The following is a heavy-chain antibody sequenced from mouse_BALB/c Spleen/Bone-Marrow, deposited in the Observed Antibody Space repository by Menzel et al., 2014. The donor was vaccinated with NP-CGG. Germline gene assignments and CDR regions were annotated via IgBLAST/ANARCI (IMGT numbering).Heavy chain of an antibody. V-gene: IGHV7-3*02. CDR2: IRNKAKGYTT. CDR1: GFTFTAYY. J-gene: IGHJ1*01. CDR3: ARDENVGICRDFDV. Sequence: DVKLQQSGGGSVQPGGSLRLSCAISGFTFTAYYMRWVRQPPGKALEWLGFIRNKAKGYTTDYSASVKGRTTISRDNPQRILYLQKNTLRAEDSAAYYCARDENVGICRDFDVWGAGTPVIVSS. D-gene: IGHD6-1*01.